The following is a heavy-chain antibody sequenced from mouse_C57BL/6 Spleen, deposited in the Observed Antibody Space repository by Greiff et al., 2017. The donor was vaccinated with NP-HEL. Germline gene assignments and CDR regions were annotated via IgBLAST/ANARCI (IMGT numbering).Heavy chain of an antibody. CDR1: GYTFTSYW. J-gene: IGHJ1*03. CDR2: IYPGSGST. Sequence: QVQLQQSGAELVKPGASVKMSCKASGYTFTSYWITWVKQRPGQGLEWIGDIYPGSGSTNYNEKFKSKATLTVDTSSSTAYMQLSSLTSEDSAVYYCARGPDYYGSSYWYFDVWGTGTTVTVSS. CDR3: ARGPDYYGSSYWYFDV. V-gene: IGHV1-55*01. D-gene: IGHD1-1*01.